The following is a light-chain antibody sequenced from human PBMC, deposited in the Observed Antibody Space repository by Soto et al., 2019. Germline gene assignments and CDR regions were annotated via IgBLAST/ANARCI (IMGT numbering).Light chain of an antibody. J-gene: IGLJ1*01. CDR2: DVS. Sequence: QSVLTQPASVSGSPGQSITISCTGTSSDVGGYNYVSWYQQHPGKAPKLMIYDVSNRPSGVSNRFSGSKSGNTASLTISGLQAEDDADYSCSSYTSSSRVFGTGTKLTVL. CDR3: SSYTSSSRV. CDR1: SSDVGGYNY. V-gene: IGLV2-14*01.